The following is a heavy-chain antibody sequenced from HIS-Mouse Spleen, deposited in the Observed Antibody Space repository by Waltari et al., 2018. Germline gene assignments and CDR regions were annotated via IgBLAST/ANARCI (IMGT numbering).Heavy chain of an antibody. CDR3: AREIPYSSSWYDWYFDL. CDR2: IYHSGST. J-gene: IGHJ2*01. D-gene: IGHD6-13*01. CDR1: GYSISSGYY. Sequence: QVQLQESGPGLVKPSETLSLTCTVSGYSISSGYYWGWIRQPPGKGLEWSGSIYHSGSTYYNPSLKSRVTISVDTSKNQFSLKLSSVTAADTAVYYCAREIPYSSSWYDWYFDLWGRGTLVTVSS. V-gene: IGHV4-38-2*02.